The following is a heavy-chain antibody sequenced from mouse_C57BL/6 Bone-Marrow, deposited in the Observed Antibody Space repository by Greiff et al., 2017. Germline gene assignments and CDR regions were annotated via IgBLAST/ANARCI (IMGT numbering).Heavy chain of an antibody. Sequence: QVQLKQSGAELVKPGASVKMSCTASGYTFTSYWITWVKQRPGQGLEWIGDIYPGSGSTNYNEKFKSKATLTVDTSSSTAYMQLSSLTSEDAAVYYCARSITTVVGYWGQGTTLTVSS. CDR3: ARSITTVVGY. D-gene: IGHD1-1*01. V-gene: IGHV1-55*01. CDR2: IYPGSGST. CDR1: GYTFTSYW. J-gene: IGHJ2*01.